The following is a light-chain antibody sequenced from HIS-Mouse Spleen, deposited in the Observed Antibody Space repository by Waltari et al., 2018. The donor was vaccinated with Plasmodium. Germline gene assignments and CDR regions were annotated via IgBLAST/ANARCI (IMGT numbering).Light chain of an antibody. Sequence: QSALTQPRSVSGSPGPSVTISCTGTRRDVGGYNYFPWYQQHPGKAPKLMIYDVSKRPSGVPDRFSGSKSGNTASLTISGLQAEDEADYYCCSYAGSYTYVFGTGTKVTVL. J-gene: IGLJ1*01. V-gene: IGLV2-11*01. CDR1: RRDVGGYNY. CDR3: CSYAGSYTYV. CDR2: DVS.